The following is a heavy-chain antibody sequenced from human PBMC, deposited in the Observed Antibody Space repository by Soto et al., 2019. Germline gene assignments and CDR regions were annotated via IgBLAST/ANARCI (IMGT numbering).Heavy chain of an antibody. D-gene: IGHD6-19*01. V-gene: IGHV3-7*03. J-gene: IGHJ5*02. CDR1: GFTFSSYW. Sequence: GSLRLSCAASGFTFSSYWMSWVRQAPGKGLEWVANIKQDGSEKYYVDSVKGRFTISRDNAKNSLYLQMNSLRAEDTAVYYCARDLRYSSGWYNHWGQGTLVTVSS. CDR2: IKQDGSEK. CDR3: ARDLRYSSGWYNH.